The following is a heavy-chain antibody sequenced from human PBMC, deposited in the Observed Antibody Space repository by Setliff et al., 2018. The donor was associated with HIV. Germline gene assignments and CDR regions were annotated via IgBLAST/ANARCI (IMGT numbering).Heavy chain of an antibody. Sequence: ASVKVSCKASGYTFTYYDINWVRQAPGQGLEWMGWISAHNGNTNYAQKLQGRVTMTTDTSTRTAYMELRSLRSDDTAVYYCARGRSSGWYAGRSYYYYMDVWGKGTTVTVSS. V-gene: IGHV1-18*04. D-gene: IGHD6-19*01. CDR3: ARGRSSGWYAGRSYYYYMDV. J-gene: IGHJ6*03. CDR2: ISAHNGNT. CDR1: GYTFTYYD.